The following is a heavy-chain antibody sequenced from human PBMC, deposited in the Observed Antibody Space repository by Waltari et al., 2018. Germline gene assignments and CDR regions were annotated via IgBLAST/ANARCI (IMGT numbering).Heavy chain of an antibody. J-gene: IGHJ3*02. CDR2: FDPEDGET. V-gene: IGHV1-24*01. D-gene: IGHD1-26*01. Sequence: QVHLVQSGAEVKKPGASVKVSCKFSGSTLSALSMHWVRQAPGKGLEWMGGFDPEDGETIYAQKFQGRVTMTEDTSTDTAYMELSSLRSEDTAVFYCATKFSGTYYKLYAFDIWGQGTTVTVSS. CDR1: GSTLSALS. CDR3: ATKFSGTYYKLYAFDI.